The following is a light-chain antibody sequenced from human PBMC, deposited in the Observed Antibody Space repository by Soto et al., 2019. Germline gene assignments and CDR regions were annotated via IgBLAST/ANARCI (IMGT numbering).Light chain of an antibody. J-gene: IGKJ1*01. Sequence: DIQMTQSPSTLSASVGDRVTITCRASQSISSWLAWYQQKPGKAPKLLIYKASSLESGVPSRFSGSGSGTEFTLTISSLQPDDFATYYCQQYSSYSRWTFGQGTKVDIK. CDR2: KAS. V-gene: IGKV1-5*03. CDR3: QQYSSYSRWT. CDR1: QSISSW.